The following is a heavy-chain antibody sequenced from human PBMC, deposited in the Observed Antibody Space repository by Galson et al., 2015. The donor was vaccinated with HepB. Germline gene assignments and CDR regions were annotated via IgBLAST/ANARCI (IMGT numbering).Heavy chain of an antibody. CDR3: ARDQPVYDILTGYYRSWYFDL. D-gene: IGHD3-9*01. CDR2: ISAYNGNT. CDR1: GYTFTSYG. Sequence: SVKVSCKASGYTFTSYGISWVRQAPGQGLEWMGWISAYNGNTNYAQKLQGRVTMTTDTSTSTAYMEPRSLRSDDTAVYYCARDQPVYDILTGYYRSWYFDLWGRGTLVTVSS. V-gene: IGHV1-18*01. J-gene: IGHJ2*01.